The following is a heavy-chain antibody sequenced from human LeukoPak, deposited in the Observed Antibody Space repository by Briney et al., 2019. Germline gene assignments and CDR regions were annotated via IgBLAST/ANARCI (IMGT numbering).Heavy chain of an antibody. CDR2: ICTAGDP. J-gene: IGHJ6*04. CDR1: GFTFSSYG. V-gene: IGHV3-13*05. CDR3: ARERPSYDILTGRDYYYGMDV. D-gene: IGHD3-9*01. Sequence: PGGSLRLSCAASGFTFSSYGMHWVRQAPGKGLEGVSAICTAGDPYYPGSVKGRFTISRENAKNSLYLQMNSLRAGDTAVYYCARERPSYDILTGRDYYYGMDVWGKGTTVTVSS.